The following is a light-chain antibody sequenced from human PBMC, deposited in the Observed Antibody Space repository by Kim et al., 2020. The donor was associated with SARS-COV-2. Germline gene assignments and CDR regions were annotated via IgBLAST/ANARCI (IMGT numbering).Light chain of an antibody. CDR1: SSNIGAGYA. CDR2: DNT. Sequence: RVTISCTGSSSNIGAGYAVHWYQQFPGTAPNPLIYDNTNRPSGVPDRFSGSKSGTSASLAITGLQAEDEADYYCQSYDSSLSGSVFGGGTKVTVL. V-gene: IGLV1-40*01. CDR3: QSYDSSLSGSV. J-gene: IGLJ3*02.